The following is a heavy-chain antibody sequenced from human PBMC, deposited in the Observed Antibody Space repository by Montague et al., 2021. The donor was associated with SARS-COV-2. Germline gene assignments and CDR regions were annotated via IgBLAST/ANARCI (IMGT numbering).Heavy chain of an antibody. CDR2: MSYGEST. J-gene: IGHJ5*02. V-gene: IGHV4-59*01. Sequence: SETLSLTCTVSGGSISSYYWSWIRQPPGKGLEWIGYMSYGESTNXNLSLKSRVTISVDTSKNQLSLKVNSVTAADTAVYYCARRDGYCSSTRCPHWFDPWGQGTLVTVSS. CDR3: ARRDGYCSSTRCPHWFDP. D-gene: IGHD2-2*01. CDR1: GGSISSYY.